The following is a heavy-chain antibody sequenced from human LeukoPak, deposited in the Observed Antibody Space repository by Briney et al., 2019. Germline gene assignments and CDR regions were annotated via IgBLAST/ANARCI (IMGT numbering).Heavy chain of an antibody. CDR1: GFTFSSYW. V-gene: IGHV3-74*01. J-gene: IGHJ4*02. D-gene: IGHD3-10*01. CDR2: INSDGSST. Sequence: GGSLRLSCAVSGFTFSSYWMHWVRQAPGKGLVWVSRINSDGSSTSYADSVKGRFTISRDNAKNTLYLQMNSLRAEDTAVYSCARGRMVRGVIVPVDYWGQGTLVTVSS. CDR3: ARGRMVRGVIVPVDY.